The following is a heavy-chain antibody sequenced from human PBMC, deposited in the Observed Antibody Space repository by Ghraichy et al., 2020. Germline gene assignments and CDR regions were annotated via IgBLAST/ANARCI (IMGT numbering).Heavy chain of an antibody. V-gene: IGHV3-7*04. CDR1: GFTFSSFW. J-gene: IGHJ4*02. CDR2: IKADGSAQ. CDR3: MRGYGSGSS. Sequence: GGSLRLSCAASGFTFSSFWMTWVRQTPGKGLEWVANIKADGSAQNYVDSVKGRFTISRDNAKSSLYLQMNTLRAEDSALYYCMRGYGSGSSWGQGTLVTVSS. D-gene: IGHD3-10*01.